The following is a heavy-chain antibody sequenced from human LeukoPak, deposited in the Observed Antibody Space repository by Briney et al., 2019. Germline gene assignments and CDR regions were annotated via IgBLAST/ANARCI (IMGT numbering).Heavy chain of an antibody. Sequence: PGGSLRLSCAASGFTFSSYAMSWARQAPGKGLEWVSVISASGRNTYYSESAKGQFTISRDNSKNTLYLQMSSLRAEDTAVYYCVRRGSNYPYYMDVWGKGTTVTVSS. CDR1: GFTFSSYA. V-gene: IGHV3-23*01. J-gene: IGHJ6*03. CDR2: ISASGRNT. CDR3: VRRGSNYPYYMDV.